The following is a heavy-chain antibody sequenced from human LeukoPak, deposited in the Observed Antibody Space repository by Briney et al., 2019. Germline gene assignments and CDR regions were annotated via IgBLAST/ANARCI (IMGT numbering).Heavy chain of an antibody. CDR1: GGSISSYY. J-gene: IGHJ4*02. V-gene: IGHV4-4*07. D-gene: IGHD6-19*01. CDR2: IYTSGST. Sequence: SETLSLTCTVSGGSISSYYWSWIRQPAGKGLEWIGRIYTSGSTNYNPSLKSRVTMSVDTSKNQSSLKLSSVTAADTAVYYRARDLSGYSSGLGVDYWGQGTLVTVSS. CDR3: ARDLSGYSSGLGVDY.